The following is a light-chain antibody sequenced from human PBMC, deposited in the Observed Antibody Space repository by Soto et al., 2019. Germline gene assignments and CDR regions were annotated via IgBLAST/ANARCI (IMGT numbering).Light chain of an antibody. Sequence: DIQMTQSPSTPSASVGGRVTITVRASQSISSWLAWYQQKPGKAPKLLIYDASSLESGVPSRFSGSGSGTEFTLTISSLQPDDFATYYCQHYNSYSEAFGQGTKVDIK. CDR2: DAS. V-gene: IGKV1-5*01. J-gene: IGKJ1*01. CDR3: QHYNSYSEA. CDR1: QSISSW.